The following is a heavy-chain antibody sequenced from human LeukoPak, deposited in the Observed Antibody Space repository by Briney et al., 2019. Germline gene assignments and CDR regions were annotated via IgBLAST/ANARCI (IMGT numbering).Heavy chain of an antibody. CDR1: GFTFSSHW. D-gene: IGHD4-23*01. Sequence: GGSLRLSCAASGFTFSSHWMNWVRQAPGKGLEWVANIKQDGSEKYYVDSVKGRFTISRDNAKNSLYLQMNSLRAEDTAVYYCARDGPSYGGNCVFDHWGQGALVTVSS. V-gene: IGHV3-7*01. J-gene: IGHJ4*02. CDR3: ARDGPSYGGNCVFDH. CDR2: IKQDGSEK.